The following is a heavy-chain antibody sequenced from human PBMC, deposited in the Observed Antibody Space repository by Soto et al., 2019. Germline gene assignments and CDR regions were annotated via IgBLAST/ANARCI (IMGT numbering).Heavy chain of an antibody. CDR2: IHYSGST. V-gene: IGHV4-59*08. Sequence: PSETLSLTCPVAGDSISSYYWSWIRQPPGKGLEWIGYIHYSGSTNYNPSLKSRVTISVDTSKNQFSLRLSSVTAADPAVYYCARHETLHGDHDYWGQGTLVTVSS. CDR3: ARHETLHGDHDY. J-gene: IGHJ4*02. CDR1: GDSISSYY. D-gene: IGHD4-17*01.